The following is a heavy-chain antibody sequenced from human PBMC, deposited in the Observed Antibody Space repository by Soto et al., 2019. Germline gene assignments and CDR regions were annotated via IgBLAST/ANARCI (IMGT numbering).Heavy chain of an antibody. CDR1: GYTFSSYA. J-gene: IGHJ4*02. D-gene: IGHD7-27*01. CDR2: INAGYGNT. Sequence: AASVKVSCKASGYTFSSYAMHWVRQAPGQRLGWMGWINAGYGNTKSSQKFQDRVTISRDTSASTAYMELTSLRSEDTAVYYCARDTGDGTFDFWGQGTLVTVSS. CDR3: ARDTGDGTFDF. V-gene: IGHV1-3*01.